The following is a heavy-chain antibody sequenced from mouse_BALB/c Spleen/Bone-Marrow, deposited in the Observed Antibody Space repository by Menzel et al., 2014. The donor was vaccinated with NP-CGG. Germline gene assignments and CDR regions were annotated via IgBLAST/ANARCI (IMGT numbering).Heavy chain of an antibody. V-gene: IGHV8-12*01. CDR1: GFSLSTSGMG. CDR2: IYWDDDK. D-gene: IGHD1-1*01. Sequence: QVTLKECGPGILQPSQTLSLTCSFSGFSLSTSGMGVSWIRQPSGKGLEWLAHIYWDDDKRYNPSLKSRLTISKDTSSNQVFLKITSVDTADTATYYCARPYGSSTWFAYWGQGTLVTVSA. J-gene: IGHJ3*01. CDR3: ARPYGSSTWFAY.